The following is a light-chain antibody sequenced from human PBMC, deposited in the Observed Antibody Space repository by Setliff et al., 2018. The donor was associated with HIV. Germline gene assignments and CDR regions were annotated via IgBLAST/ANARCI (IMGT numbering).Light chain of an antibody. CDR1: NSGSKS. Sequence: SYELAQPPSVSVAPGKTARITCGGNNSGSKSVHWYQQKPGQAPVLVVYDDNDRPSGIPERFSDSNSGNTATLTISRVEAGDEAGYYCQVWDGNSDHYVFGTGTKVTVL. CDR3: QVWDGNSDHYV. CDR2: DDN. J-gene: IGLJ1*01. V-gene: IGLV3-21*03.